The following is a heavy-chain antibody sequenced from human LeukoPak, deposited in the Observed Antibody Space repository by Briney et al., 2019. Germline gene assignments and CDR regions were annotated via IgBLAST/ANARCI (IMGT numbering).Heavy chain of an antibody. Sequence: SETLSLTCIVSGASTSSYYWSWIRQPPGGGLEWIAYISYSGSTDYNPSLKSRVTISIDTSNNRFPLRLSSVTAADTAVYYCARSDLYSGSYYGVLYFNYWGQGTPVTVSS. D-gene: IGHD3-22*01. CDR3: ARSDLYSGSYYGVLYFNY. J-gene: IGHJ4*02. CDR2: ISYSGST. CDR1: GASTSSYY. V-gene: IGHV4-59*01.